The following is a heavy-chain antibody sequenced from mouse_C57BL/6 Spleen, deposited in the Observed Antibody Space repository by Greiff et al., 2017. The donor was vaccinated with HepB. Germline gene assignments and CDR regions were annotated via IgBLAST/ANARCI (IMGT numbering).Heavy chain of an antibody. J-gene: IGHJ3*01. CDR1: GYAFSSYW. CDR3: AREGTAQV. Sequence: VQLKESGAELVKPGASVKISCKASGYAFSSYWMNWVKQRPGKGLEWIGQIYPGDGDTNYNGKFKGKATLTADKSSSTAYMQLSSLTSEDSAVYFCAREGTAQVWGQGTLVTVSA. V-gene: IGHV1-80*01. D-gene: IGHD3-2*02. CDR2: IYPGDGDT.